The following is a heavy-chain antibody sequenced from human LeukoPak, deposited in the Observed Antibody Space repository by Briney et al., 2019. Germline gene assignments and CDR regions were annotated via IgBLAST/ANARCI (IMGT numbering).Heavy chain of an antibody. CDR3: AGGGDKAKTGY. D-gene: IGHD2-15*01. Sequence: PSETLSLTCTVSGGSVTSYYWSWIRQPPGKGLEWIGYIYYNGGTNYNPSVKSRITISLDTSKNQFSLRLSSVTAADTAVYYCAGGGDKAKTGYWGQGTLVTASS. J-gene: IGHJ4*02. CDR2: IYYNGGT. CDR1: GGSVTSYY. V-gene: IGHV4-59*08.